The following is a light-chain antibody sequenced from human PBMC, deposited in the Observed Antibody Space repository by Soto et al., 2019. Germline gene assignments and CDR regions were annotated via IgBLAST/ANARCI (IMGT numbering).Light chain of an antibody. Sequence: DVVLTQSPLSLSVTPGQPASISCRSTQSLLHSDAVTYLYWYFQRPGQPPQRLISESVNRFSGVSDRLNGSGSGTEFTLKVRRVEAEDVGVYYGMQSIDLPYTFGQGIKLEIK. J-gene: IGKJ2*01. CDR1: QSLLHSDAVTY. V-gene: IGKV2D-29*01. CDR3: MQSIDLPYT. CDR2: ESV.